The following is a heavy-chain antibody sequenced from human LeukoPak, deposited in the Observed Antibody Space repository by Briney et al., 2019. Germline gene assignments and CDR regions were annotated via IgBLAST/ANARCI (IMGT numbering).Heavy chain of an antibody. CDR1: GLTFSSYW. D-gene: IGHD6-6*01. Sequence: QTGGSLRLSCAASGLTFSSYWMHWVRQAPGKGLVWVSRINSDGSSTSYADSVKGRFTISRDNAKNTLYLQMNSLRAEDTAVYYCARGGIAARRNFAYWGQGTLVTVSS. J-gene: IGHJ4*02. CDR3: ARGGIAARRNFAY. V-gene: IGHV3-74*01. CDR2: INSDGSST.